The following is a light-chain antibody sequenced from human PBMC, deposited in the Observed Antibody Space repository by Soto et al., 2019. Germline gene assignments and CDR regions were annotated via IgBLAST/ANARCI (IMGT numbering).Light chain of an antibody. V-gene: IGLV2-14*01. J-gene: IGLJ2*01. CDR3: SSYTINGVGV. Sequence: QSVLTQPASVSGSPGQSITISCTGTDSDVGGYNYVSWYQQHPDNAPKVMIYDVSNRPSGVSNRFSGSKSGNTASLIISGLQAEDEADYYCSSYTINGVGVFGGGTQLTVL. CDR2: DVS. CDR1: DSDVGGYNY.